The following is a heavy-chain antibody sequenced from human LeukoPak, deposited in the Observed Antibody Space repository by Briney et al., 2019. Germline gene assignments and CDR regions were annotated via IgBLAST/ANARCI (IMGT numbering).Heavy chain of an antibody. V-gene: IGHV3-43*01. D-gene: IGHD2/OR15-2a*01. Sequence: GGSLRLSCAASGFTFDDYTMYWVRQAPGKGLEWVSLISWDGASTSYADSVKGRFTIARDNRKNFLFLQKNSLRTEDTALYYCSKDSNHLHSRNSGMDVWGQGTTVTVSS. CDR1: GFTFDDYT. CDR2: ISWDGAST. J-gene: IGHJ6*02. CDR3: SKDSNHLHSRNSGMDV.